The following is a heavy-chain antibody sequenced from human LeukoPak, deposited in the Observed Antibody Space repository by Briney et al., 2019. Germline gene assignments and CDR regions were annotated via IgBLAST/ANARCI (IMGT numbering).Heavy chain of an antibody. CDR2: INPNSGGT. CDR3: ARPAVAGALGFDY. Sequence: ASVKVSCKASGYTFTGYYMHWVRQAPGQGLEWMGWINPNSGGTNYAQKFQGRVTMTRDTSISTAYMELSRLRSDDTAVYYCARPAVAGALGFDYWGQGTLVTVSS. D-gene: IGHD6-19*01. J-gene: IGHJ4*02. CDR1: GYTFTGYY. V-gene: IGHV1-2*02.